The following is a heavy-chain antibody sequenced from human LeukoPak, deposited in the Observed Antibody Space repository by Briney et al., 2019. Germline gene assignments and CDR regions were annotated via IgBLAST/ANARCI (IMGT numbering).Heavy chain of an antibody. CDR3: ARGPRYCSGGSCYGLIDY. Sequence: GASVKVSCKASGYTFTGYYMHLVRQAPGQGLEWMGRINPNSGGTNYAQKFQGRVTMTRDTSISTAYMELSRLRSDDTAVYYCARGPRYCSGGSCYGLIDYWGQGTLVTVSS. V-gene: IGHV1-2*06. D-gene: IGHD2-15*01. CDR1: GYTFTGYY. CDR2: INPNSGGT. J-gene: IGHJ4*02.